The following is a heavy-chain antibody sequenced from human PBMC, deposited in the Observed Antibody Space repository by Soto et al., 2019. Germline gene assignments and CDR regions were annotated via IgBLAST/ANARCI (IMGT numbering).Heavy chain of an antibody. J-gene: IGHJ6*02. CDR3: AKDRSSGSPYYGMDF. D-gene: IGHD3-10*01. CDR1: GFTFGDYA. CDR2: FKWNSGDV. Sequence: PGGSLRLSCAASGFTFGDYAMHWVRQVTGKGLEWVSGFKWNSGDVGYADSVKGRFTISRDNAKNSLYLQMNSLRPEDTAVYYCAKDRSSGSPYYGMDFWGQGTMVTGS. V-gene: IGHV3-9*01.